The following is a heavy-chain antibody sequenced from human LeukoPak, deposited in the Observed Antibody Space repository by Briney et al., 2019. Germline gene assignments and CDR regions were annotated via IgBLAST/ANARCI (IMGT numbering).Heavy chain of an antibody. V-gene: IGHV3-7*05. D-gene: IGHD2-15*01. Sequence: PGGSLRLSCAASGFTFRSYWMTWVRQAPGKGLEWVANIKQDGGEKYYVDSVKGRFSISRDNVKNSLYLQMNSLRAEDTAVYYCARVGCSGGSCYPDYWGQGALVTVSS. J-gene: IGHJ4*02. CDR3: ARVGCSGGSCYPDY. CDR2: IKQDGGEK. CDR1: GFTFRSYW.